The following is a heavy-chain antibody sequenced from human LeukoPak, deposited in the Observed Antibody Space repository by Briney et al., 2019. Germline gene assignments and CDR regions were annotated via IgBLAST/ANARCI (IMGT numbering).Heavy chain of an antibody. Sequence: TSETLSLTCTVSGGSISSGDYYWSWIRQPPGKGLEWIGYIYYSGSTYYNPSLKSRVTIPVDTSKNQFSLKLSSVTAADTAVYYCARSFGVVLDYWGQGTLVTVSS. CDR2: IYYSGST. CDR3: ARSFGVVLDY. D-gene: IGHD3-3*01. V-gene: IGHV4-30-4*08. CDR1: GGSISSGDYY. J-gene: IGHJ4*02.